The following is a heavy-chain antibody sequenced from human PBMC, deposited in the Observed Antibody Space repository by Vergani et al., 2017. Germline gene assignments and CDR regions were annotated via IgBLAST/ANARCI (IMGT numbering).Heavy chain of an antibody. CDR1: GGSISSYY. CDR3: ARIAVAGHLTPKGRYYYYYMDV. CDR2: IYTSGST. J-gene: IGHJ6*03. Sequence: QVQLQESGPGLVKPSETLSLTCTVSGGSISSYYWSWIRQPAGKGLEWIGRIYTSGSTNYNPSLKSRVTMSVDTSKNQFSLKLSSVTAEDTAVYYCARIAVAGHLTPKGRYYYYYMDVWGKGTTVTVSS. V-gene: IGHV4-4*07. D-gene: IGHD6-19*01.